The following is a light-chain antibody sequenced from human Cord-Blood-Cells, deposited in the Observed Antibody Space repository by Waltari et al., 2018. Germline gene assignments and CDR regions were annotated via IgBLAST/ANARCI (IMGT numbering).Light chain of an antibody. CDR2: DVS. V-gene: IGLV2-11*01. CDR1: SSAVGGYNY. J-gene: IGLJ1*01. Sequence: QSALTQPRSVSGSPGQSVTISCTGTSSAVGGYNYVSWYQQHPGKAPKLMIYDVSKRPSGVPDRFSGSKSGNTASLTSSGLQAEDEADYYCCSYAGSYKVFGTGTKVTVL. CDR3: CSYAGSYKV.